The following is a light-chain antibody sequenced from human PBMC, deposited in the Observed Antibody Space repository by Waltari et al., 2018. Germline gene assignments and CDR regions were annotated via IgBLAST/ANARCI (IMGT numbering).Light chain of an antibody. CDR3: QQYNNLWT. V-gene: IGKV3-15*01. Sequence: EIVMTQSPATLSVSPGERATLPCRASQSVSSNLAWYQQKPGQAPRLLIYCSSTRATGIPARFSGSGSGTEFTLTISSLQSEDFAVYYCQQYNNLWTFGQGTKVEIK. CDR1: QSVSSN. J-gene: IGKJ1*01. CDR2: CSS.